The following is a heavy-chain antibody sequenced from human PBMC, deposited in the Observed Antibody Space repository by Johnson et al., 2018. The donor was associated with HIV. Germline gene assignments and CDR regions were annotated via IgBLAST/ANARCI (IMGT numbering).Heavy chain of an antibody. CDR2: IGTAGDT. J-gene: IGHJ3*02. CDR3: ARGGAHDAFDI. CDR1: GFTFSSYD. V-gene: IGHV3-13*01. Sequence: VQLVESGGGLVQPGGSLRLDCAASGFTFSSYDMHWVRQATGKGLEWVSAIGTAGDTYYPGSVKGRFTISRENAKNSLYLQMNSLRGGDTAVYYCARGGAHDAFDIWGQGTMVTVSS. D-gene: IGHD3-16*01.